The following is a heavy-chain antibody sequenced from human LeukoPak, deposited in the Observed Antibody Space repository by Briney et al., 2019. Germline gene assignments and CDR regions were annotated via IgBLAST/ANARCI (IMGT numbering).Heavy chain of an antibody. V-gene: IGHV3-7*01. D-gene: IGHD1-26*01. J-gene: IGHJ4*02. CDR3: VRQMVGASFDY. CDR2: IKQDGSET. CDR1: GFTLSNYW. Sequence: GGSLRLSCAASGFTLSNYWMSWVRQAPGKGLEWVANIKQDGSETYYVDSVRGRFTFSRDNAENSVYLPMNSLRAEDTAVYYCVRQMVGASFDYWGQGTLVTVSS.